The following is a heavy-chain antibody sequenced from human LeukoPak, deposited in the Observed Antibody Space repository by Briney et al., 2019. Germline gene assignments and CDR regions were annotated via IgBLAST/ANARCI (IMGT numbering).Heavy chain of an antibody. CDR2: IWYDGSNK. J-gene: IGHJ5*02. D-gene: IGHD3-22*01. CDR3: ASAEDSSGYWPNWFDP. V-gene: IGHV3-33*01. Sequence: QAGGSLRLPCAASGFTFSSYGMHWVRQAPGKGLEWVAVIWYDGSNKYYADSVKGRFTISRDNAKSTLYLQMNSLRAEDTAVHYRASAEDSSGYWPNWFDPWGQGTLVTASS. CDR1: GFTFSSYG.